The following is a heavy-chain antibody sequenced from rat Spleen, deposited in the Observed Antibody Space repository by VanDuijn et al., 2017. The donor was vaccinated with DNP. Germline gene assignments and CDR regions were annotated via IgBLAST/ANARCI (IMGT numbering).Heavy chain of an antibody. V-gene: IGHV5-25*01. D-gene: IGHD1-1*01. CDR2: LTTSGGST. CDR1: GFSFSNYD. Sequence: EVQLVESGGGLVQPGRSLRLSCAASGFSFSNYDMAWVRQAPTKGLEWVASLTTSGGSTYYRDSVKGRFTVSRDDARRTLYLQMDSLRSEDTATYYCARDSYSAPFDYWGQGVMVSVSS. CDR3: ARDSYSAPFDY. J-gene: IGHJ2*01.